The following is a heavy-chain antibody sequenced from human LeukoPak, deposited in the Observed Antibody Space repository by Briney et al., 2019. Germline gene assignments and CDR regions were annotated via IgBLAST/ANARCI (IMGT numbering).Heavy chain of an antibody. CDR3: ARENDILTGYSGAYGMDV. J-gene: IGHJ6*02. D-gene: IGHD3-9*01. CDR2: ISSSSSYT. CDR1: GFTVSNNY. Sequence: GGSLRLSCAASGFTVSNNYMSWIRQAPGKGLEWVSYISSSSSYTNYADSVKGRFTISRDNAKNSLYLQMNSLRAEDTAVYYCARENDILTGYSGAYGMDVWGQGTTVTVSS. V-gene: IGHV3-11*06.